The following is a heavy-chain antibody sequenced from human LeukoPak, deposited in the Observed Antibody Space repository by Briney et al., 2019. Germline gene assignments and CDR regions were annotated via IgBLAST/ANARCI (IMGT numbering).Heavy chain of an antibody. CDR3: AKEQTSSGFFDY. V-gene: IGHV3-7*05. Sequence: SGGSLRLSCAASGFTFRNYWMSWVRQAPGKGLVWVANIKEDGSEKYYVDSAKGRFTISRDNSKNTLYLQMNSLRAEDRAVYYCAKEQTSSGFFDYWGQGTLVTVSS. CDR1: GFTFRNYW. J-gene: IGHJ4*02. D-gene: IGHD2-2*01. CDR2: IKEDGSEK.